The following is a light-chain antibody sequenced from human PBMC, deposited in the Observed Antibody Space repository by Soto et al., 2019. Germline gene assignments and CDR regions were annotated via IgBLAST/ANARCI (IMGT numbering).Light chain of an antibody. CDR3: QQYYSSPRT. Sequence: DIVMTQSPDSLAVSLGERATINCKSSQSVLYSSTNKNYLAWYQQKAGQPPKLLIYWASTRESGVPDRISGSGSGTDFTLTISSLQAEDVAVYYCQQYYSSPRTFGQGNKLEIK. CDR1: QSVLYSSTNKNY. V-gene: IGKV4-1*01. J-gene: IGKJ2*01. CDR2: WAS.